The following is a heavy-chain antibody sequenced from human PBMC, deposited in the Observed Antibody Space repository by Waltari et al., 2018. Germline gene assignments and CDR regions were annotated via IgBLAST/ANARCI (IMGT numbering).Heavy chain of an antibody. J-gene: IGHJ3*02. CDR1: GGSISSGGSY. Sequence: QVQLQESGPGLVKPSQTLSLTCTVSGGSISSGGSYWSWIRQHPGKGLEWIGYIYYSGSTYYNPSLKSRVTISVDTSKNQFSLKLSSVTAADTAVYYCARVRPGDRGKAFDIWGQGTMVTVSS. D-gene: IGHD3-16*01. CDR2: IYYSGST. CDR3: ARVRPGDRGKAFDI. V-gene: IGHV4-31*03.